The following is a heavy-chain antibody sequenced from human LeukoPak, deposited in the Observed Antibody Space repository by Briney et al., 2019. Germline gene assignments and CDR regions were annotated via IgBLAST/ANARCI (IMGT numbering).Heavy chain of an antibody. J-gene: IGHJ4*02. CDR1: GFTFSSYA. D-gene: IGHD7-27*01. V-gene: IGHV3-30-3*01. CDR3: ARDVSAALGGGYFDY. Sequence: GGSLRLSCAASGFTFSSYAMHWVRQAPGKGLEWVAVISYDGSNKYYTDSVKGRFTISRDNSKNTLYLQMNSLRAEDTAVYYCARDVSAALGGGYFDYWGQGTLVTVSS. CDR2: ISYDGSNK.